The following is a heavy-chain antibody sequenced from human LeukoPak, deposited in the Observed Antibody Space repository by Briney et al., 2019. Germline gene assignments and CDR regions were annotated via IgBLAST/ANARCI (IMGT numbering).Heavy chain of an antibody. J-gene: IGHJ6*02. CDR1: GGSISSYY. D-gene: IGHD4-11*01. CDR2: IYYSGST. CDR3: ARSYSYYYYYYGMDV. V-gene: IGHV4-59*01. Sequence: KPSATLSLTCTFSGGSISSYYWSWIRQPPGKGLEWIGYIYYSGSTNYNPSLKSRVTISVDTSKNQFSLKLSSVTAADTAVYYCARSYSYYYYYYGMDVWGQGTTVSVSS.